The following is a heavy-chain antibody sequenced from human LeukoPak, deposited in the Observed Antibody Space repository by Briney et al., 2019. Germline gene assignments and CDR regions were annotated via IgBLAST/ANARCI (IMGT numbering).Heavy chain of an antibody. CDR2: IYPGDSDT. Sequence: GESLKISCKGSGYSFTSYWIGWVRQMPGKGLEWMGIIYPGDSDTRKSPSFQGQVTISADKSINTAYLQWSSLKASDTAMYYCARQAYYYDSSDYYVHYFDYWGQGTLVTVSS. D-gene: IGHD3-22*01. V-gene: IGHV5-51*01. J-gene: IGHJ4*02. CDR3: ARQAYYYDSSDYYVHYFDY. CDR1: GYSFTSYW.